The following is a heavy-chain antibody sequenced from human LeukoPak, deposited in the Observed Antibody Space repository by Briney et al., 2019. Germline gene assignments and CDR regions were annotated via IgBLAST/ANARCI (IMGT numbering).Heavy chain of an antibody. D-gene: IGHD5-24*01. CDR3: ARWRHGYNSVDAFDI. CDR1: GGPISSSSYY. V-gene: IGHV4-39*01. J-gene: IGHJ3*02. CDR2: IYYSGST. Sequence: SETLSLTCTVSGGPISSSSYYWGWIRQPPGKGLEWIGSIYYSGSTYYNPSLKSRVTISVDTSENHFSLKVTSVTAADTAVYYCARWRHGYNSVDAFDIWGQGVMVTVSS.